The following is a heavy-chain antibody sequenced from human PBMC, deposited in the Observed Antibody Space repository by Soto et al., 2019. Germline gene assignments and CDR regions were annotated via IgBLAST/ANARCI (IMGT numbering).Heavy chain of an antibody. CDR1: GYSFTRNG. J-gene: IGHJ6*02. V-gene: IGHV1-18*01. CDR2: ISAKNGDT. CDR3: VRDRDSDTWPSRDV. D-gene: IGHD1-26*01. Sequence: QVHLVQSGAELKKPGASVRVSCKASGYSFTRNGISWVRQAPGQGLEWMGWISAKNGDTNYAQKFQGRVIMTTDTSTSTAYMEQRSLRSDDTAVYYCVRDRDSDTWPSRDVWGQGTTVTVSS.